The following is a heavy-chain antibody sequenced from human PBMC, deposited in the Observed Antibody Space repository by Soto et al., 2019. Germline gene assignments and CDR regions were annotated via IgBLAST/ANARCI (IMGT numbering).Heavy chain of an antibody. CDR2: IIPIFGTA. CDR1: GVTFSSYA. CDR3: ARGFLLGYCSGGSCPFDY. D-gene: IGHD2-15*01. J-gene: IGHJ4*02. Sequence: SVKVSGKASGVTFSSYAISWVRQAPGQGLEWMGGIIPIFGTANYAQKFQGRVTITADESTSTAYMELSSLRSEDTAVYYCARGFLLGYCSGGSCPFDYWGQGTLVTVSS. V-gene: IGHV1-69*13.